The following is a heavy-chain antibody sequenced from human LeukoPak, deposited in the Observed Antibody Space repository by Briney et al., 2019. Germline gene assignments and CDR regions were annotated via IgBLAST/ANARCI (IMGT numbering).Heavy chain of an antibody. D-gene: IGHD3-16*02. Sequence: GGPLRLSCAASGFTFSSYGMHWVRQAPGKGLEGVAVIWYGGSNKYYGDSVKGRFTISRDNSKNTLYLQMNSLRAEDTAVYYCARGPSNYVWGSYRIDYWGQGTLVTVSS. J-gene: IGHJ4*02. V-gene: IGHV3-33*01. CDR3: ARGPSNYVWGSYRIDY. CDR2: IWYGGSNK. CDR1: GFTFSSYG.